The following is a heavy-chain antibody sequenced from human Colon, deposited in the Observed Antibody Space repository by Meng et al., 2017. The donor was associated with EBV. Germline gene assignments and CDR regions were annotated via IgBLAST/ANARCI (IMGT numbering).Heavy chain of an antibody. J-gene: IGHJ4*02. Sequence: LQLQEPGSGLVKPSQTLSLTCVVSGDSVTNGGYSWSWIRQPPGKGLEWIGYIYHSGSTKYNPSLKSRVTISVDTSKNQFSLKLSSVTAADTAVYYCARDTSTWGNKGLDHWGQGILVTVSS. CDR2: IYHSGST. V-gene: IGHV4-30-2*01. CDR1: GDSVTNGGYS. CDR3: ARDTSTWGNKGLDH. D-gene: IGHD7-27*01.